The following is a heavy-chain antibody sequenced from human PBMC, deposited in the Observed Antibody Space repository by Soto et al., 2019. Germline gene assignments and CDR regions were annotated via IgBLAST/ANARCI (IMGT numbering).Heavy chain of an antibody. Sequence: QVQLVQSGAEVKKPGSSVKVSCKASGGTFSSYAISWVRQAPGQGLEWMGGIIPIFGTANYAQKFQGRVTITADKSTSTAYMELSRLRSEDTAVYYCAGYSGYETHSYYYYGMDVWCQGTTVTVSS. CDR2: IIPIFGTA. CDR1: GGTFSSYA. D-gene: IGHD5-12*01. V-gene: IGHV1-69*06. J-gene: IGHJ6*02. CDR3: AGYSGYETHSYYYYGMDV.